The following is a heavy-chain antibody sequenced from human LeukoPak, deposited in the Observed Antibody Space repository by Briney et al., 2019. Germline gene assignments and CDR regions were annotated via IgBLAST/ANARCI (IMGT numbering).Heavy chain of an antibody. J-gene: IGHJ4*02. V-gene: IGHV4-59*01. Sequence: SETLSLTCTVSGGSISSYYWSWIRQPPGKGLEWIGYIYYSGSTNYNPSLKSRVTISVDTSKNQFSLKLSSVTAADTAVYYCARRGGILNGYYDYWGQGTLVTVSS. D-gene: IGHD3-9*01. CDR2: IYYSGST. CDR1: GGSISSYY. CDR3: ARRGGILNGYYDY.